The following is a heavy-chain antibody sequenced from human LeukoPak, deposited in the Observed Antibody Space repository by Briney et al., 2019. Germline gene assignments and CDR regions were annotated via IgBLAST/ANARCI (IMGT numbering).Heavy chain of an antibody. V-gene: IGHV3-21*01. CDR1: GFTFSSYS. D-gene: IGHD1-1*01. CDR2: ISSSSSYI. J-gene: IGHJ4*02. CDR3: ARDHNQHRDVDY. Sequence: GGSLRLSCAASGFTFSSYSMNWVRQAPGKGLEWVSSISSSSSYIYYADSVKGRFTISRDNAKNSLYLQMNSLRAEDTAVYYCARDHNQHRDVDYWGQGTLVTVSS.